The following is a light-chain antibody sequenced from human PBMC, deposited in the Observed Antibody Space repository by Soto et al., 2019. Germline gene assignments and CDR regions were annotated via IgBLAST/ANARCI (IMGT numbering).Light chain of an antibody. CDR2: EVS. CDR3: SSYTSSSTLV. J-gene: IGLJ2*01. Sequence: QSALTQPASVSGSPGQSITISCTGTSSDVGGYNYVSWYQQHSGKAPKLMISEVSNRPSGVSNRFSGSKSGNTASLTISGLQAEDEADYYCSSYTSSSTLVFGAGTKLTVL. V-gene: IGLV2-14*01. CDR1: SSDVGGYNY.